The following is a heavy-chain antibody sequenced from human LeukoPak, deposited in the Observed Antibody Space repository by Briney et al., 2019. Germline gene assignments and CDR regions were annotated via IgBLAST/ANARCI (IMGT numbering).Heavy chain of an antibody. CDR3: ARSFYYDTLTGYYFFDY. V-gene: IGHV3-48*04. CDR1: GFTFSSYS. CDR2: ISSSSTTI. Sequence: GGSLRLSCVASGFTFSSYSINWVRQAPGKGLEWVSYISSSSTTIYYADSVKGRFTITRDNAKNSLYLQMNSLRAEDTAVYYCARSFYYDTLTGYYFFDYWGQGTLVTVSS. J-gene: IGHJ4*02. D-gene: IGHD3-9*01.